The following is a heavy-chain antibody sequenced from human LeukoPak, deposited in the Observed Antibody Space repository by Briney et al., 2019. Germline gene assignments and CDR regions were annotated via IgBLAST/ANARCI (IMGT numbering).Heavy chain of an antibody. CDR1: GFTFSSYW. J-gene: IGHJ5*02. D-gene: IGHD2-2*01. Sequence: PGGSLRLSCAASGFTFSSYWIYWVRQVPGKGLVYVSRVNNDGSATTYADSVQGRFTISRDNAKNSLYLQMNSLRAEDTAVYYCARDRRQYQLLGLDWFDPWGQGTLVTVSS. V-gene: IGHV3-74*01. CDR3: ARDRRQYQLLGLDWFDP. CDR2: VNNDGSAT.